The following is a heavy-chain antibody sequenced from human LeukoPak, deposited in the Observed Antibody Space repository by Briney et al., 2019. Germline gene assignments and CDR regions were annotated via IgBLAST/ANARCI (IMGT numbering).Heavy chain of an antibody. J-gene: IGHJ4*02. Sequence: GGSLRLSCAASGFTFSSYSMNWVRQAPGKGLEWVSYISSSSSTIYYADSVKGRFTISRDNAKNSLYLQMNSLRAEDTAVYYCARGIPSGSHPYWGQGTLVTVSS. CDR3: ARGIPSGSHPY. CDR2: ISSSSSTI. D-gene: IGHD3-10*01. V-gene: IGHV3-48*01. CDR1: GFTFSSYS.